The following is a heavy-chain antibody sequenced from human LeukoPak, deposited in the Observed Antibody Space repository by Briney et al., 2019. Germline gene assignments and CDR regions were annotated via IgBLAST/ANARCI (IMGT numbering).Heavy chain of an antibody. J-gene: IGHJ5*02. CDR3: ARAPPKYCSSTSFYPARNWFDP. CDR2: INHSGST. D-gene: IGHD2-2*01. V-gene: IGHV4-34*01. Sequence: PSETLSLTCAVYGGSFSGYYWSWIRQPPGKGLEWIGEINHSGSTNYNPSLKSRVTISVDTSKNQFSLKLSSVTAADTAVYYCARAPPKYCSSTSFYPARNWFDPWGQGTLVTVSS. CDR1: GGSFSGYY.